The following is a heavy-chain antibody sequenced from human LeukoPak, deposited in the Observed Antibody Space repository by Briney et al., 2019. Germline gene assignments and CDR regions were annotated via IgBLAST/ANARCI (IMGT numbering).Heavy chain of an antibody. D-gene: IGHD2-21*01. J-gene: IGHJ4*02. CDR3: ARGVMAARLYYFDY. Sequence: GGSLRLSCAASGCSFGSHPMNWVRQAPGKGLEWVSGITGSGDYTYYIHSVQGRFTISRDNSKNMLFLQMNSVRAEDTAVYYCARGVMAARLYYFDYWGRGILVTVSS. V-gene: IGHV3-23*01. CDR2: ITGSGDYT. CDR1: GCSFGSHP.